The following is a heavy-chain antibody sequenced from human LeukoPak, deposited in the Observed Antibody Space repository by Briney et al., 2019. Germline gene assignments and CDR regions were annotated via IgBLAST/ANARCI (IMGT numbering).Heavy chain of an antibody. D-gene: IGHD4-23*01. CDR2: TSSSGQGI. CDR3: ARDYGGSSPFDY. J-gene: IGHJ4*02. Sequence: GGSLRLSCAASGFSFRDYYMAWIRQAPGRGREGVSYTSSSGQGIYYADSVKGRFTISRDNAKNSLYLQMNSLRAEDTAVYYCARDYGGSSPFDYWGQGTLVTVSS. V-gene: IGHV3-11*04. CDR1: GFSFRDYY.